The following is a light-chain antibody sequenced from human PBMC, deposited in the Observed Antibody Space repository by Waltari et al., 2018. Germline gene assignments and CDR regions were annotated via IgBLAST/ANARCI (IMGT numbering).Light chain of an antibody. CDR2: DAS. Sequence: EIVLTQSPDTLSLSPGERATLSCRASQSVSTYLAWYQQKPGQAPRLLIYDASNRATGIPARFSGSGSGTDFTHTISSLEPEDFAVYYCQQRSSWPSFGGGTKVEIK. V-gene: IGKV3-11*01. J-gene: IGKJ4*01. CDR3: QQRSSWPS. CDR1: QSVSTY.